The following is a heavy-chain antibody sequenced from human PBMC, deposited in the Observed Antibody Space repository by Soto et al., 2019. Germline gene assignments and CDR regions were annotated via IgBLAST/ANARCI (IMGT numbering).Heavy chain of an antibody. D-gene: IGHD2-21*02. Sequence: PSETLCLTCTVSGGSISSGDYYWSWIRQPPGKGLEWIGYIYYSGSTYYNPSLKSRVTISVDTSKNQFSLKLSSVTAADTAVYYCARAMVVTQNWFDPWGQGTLVTVSS. CDR3: ARAMVVTQNWFDP. CDR1: GGSISSGDYY. V-gene: IGHV4-30-4*01. J-gene: IGHJ5*02. CDR2: IYYSGST.